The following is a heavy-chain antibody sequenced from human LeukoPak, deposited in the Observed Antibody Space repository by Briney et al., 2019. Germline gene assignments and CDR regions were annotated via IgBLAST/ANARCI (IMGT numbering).Heavy chain of an antibody. J-gene: IGHJ3*02. CDR3: ARGPGMATKEAFDI. D-gene: IGHD5-24*01. Sequence: PSETLSLTCTVSGGSTSSDISYWSWIRQPAGKGLEWIGRIYTSGRNNYHPSLKSRVTISVDTSNNQFSLKLSSATAADTAVYYCARGPGMATKEAFDIWGQGTMVTVSS. CDR1: GGSTSSDISY. CDR2: IYTSGRN. V-gene: IGHV4-61*02.